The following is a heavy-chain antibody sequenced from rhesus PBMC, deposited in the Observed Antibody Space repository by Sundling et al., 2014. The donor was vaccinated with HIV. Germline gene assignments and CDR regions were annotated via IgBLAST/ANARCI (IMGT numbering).Heavy chain of an antibody. Sequence: QVQLQESGPGVVKPSETLSLTCAVSGASISSFWWSWIRQPPGKGLEWIGRISGSGGSTDYNPSLESRVTISTDMSKNQFSLKLTSLTAADTAVYYCARAATSVDWGQGVLVTVSS. J-gene: IGHJ4*01. CDR2: ISGSGGST. V-gene: IGHV4-173*01. CDR3: ARAATSVD. CDR1: GASISSFW.